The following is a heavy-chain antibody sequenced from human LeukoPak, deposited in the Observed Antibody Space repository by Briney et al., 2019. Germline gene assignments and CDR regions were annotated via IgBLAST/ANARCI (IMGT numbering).Heavy chain of an antibody. Sequence: ASVKVSCKASGYTFNGHYMHWVRQAPGQGLEWMGWINPNSGGTNYAQKFQGRVTMTRDTSISTAYMELSRLRSDDTAVYYCARTVVIDPFDYWGQGTLVTVSS. D-gene: IGHD4-23*01. CDR2: INPNSGGT. CDR3: ARTVVIDPFDY. J-gene: IGHJ4*02. V-gene: IGHV1-2*02. CDR1: GYTFNGHY.